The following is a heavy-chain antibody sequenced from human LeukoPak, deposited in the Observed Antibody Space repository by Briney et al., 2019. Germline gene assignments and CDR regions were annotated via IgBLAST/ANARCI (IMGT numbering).Heavy chain of an antibody. J-gene: IGHJ4*02. CDR2: ISHSGSSI. V-gene: IGHV3-23*01. CDR1: GFTFSNYL. Sequence: GGALRLSCVASGFTFSNYLMNWVRQAPGKGLEWVSGISHSGSSIYYADSVKGRFTISRDNSKNTLYLQMDRLRVEDTAVYYCAMALDYWGQGTLVTVSS. CDR3: AMALDY.